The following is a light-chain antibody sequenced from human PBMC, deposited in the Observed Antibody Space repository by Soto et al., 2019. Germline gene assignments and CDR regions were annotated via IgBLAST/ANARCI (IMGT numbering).Light chain of an antibody. CDR2: EVS. CDR3: SSYSGSSNWV. Sequence: QSALTQPPSASGSPGQSVAISCTGTSSDVCGYNYVSWYQHHPGKAPKLMIYEVSRRPSGVSDRFSGSKSGNTASLTVSGLQAEDEADYYCSSYSGSSNWVFGGGTKLTVL. J-gene: IGLJ3*02. V-gene: IGLV2-8*01. CDR1: SSDVCGYNY.